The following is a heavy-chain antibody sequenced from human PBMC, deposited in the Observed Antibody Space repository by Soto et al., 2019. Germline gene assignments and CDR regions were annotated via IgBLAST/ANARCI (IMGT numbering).Heavy chain of an antibody. CDR2: IRAYNGNT. J-gene: IGHJ5*02. CDR3: ARPHCSGGSCRYNWFDP. CDR1: GYTFSRYG. V-gene: IGHV1-18*01. Sequence: GASGKVSWKASGYTFSRYGISWGRQAPGQSLEWMGWIRAYNGNTNYAQKLQGRVTMTTDTSTSTAYMELRSLRSDDTAVYYCARPHCSGGSCRYNWFDPWGQGTLVTVSS. D-gene: IGHD2-15*01.